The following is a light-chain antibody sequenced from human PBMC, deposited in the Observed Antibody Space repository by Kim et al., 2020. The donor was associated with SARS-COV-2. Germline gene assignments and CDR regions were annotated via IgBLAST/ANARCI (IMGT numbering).Light chain of an antibody. CDR2: AAS. V-gene: IGKV1-27*01. CDR3: QNYNGAPLT. Sequence: ASVGDRVTITCRDSQSISNYLAWYQQKPGKVPKFLIYAASTLLSGVPTRFSGSGYGTDFSLTISRLQPDDVATYYCQNYNGAPLTFGGGTKVDIK. J-gene: IGKJ4*01. CDR1: QSISNY.